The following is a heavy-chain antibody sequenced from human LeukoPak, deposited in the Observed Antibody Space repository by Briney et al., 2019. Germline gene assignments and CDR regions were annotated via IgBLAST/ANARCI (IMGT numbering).Heavy chain of an antibody. Sequence: GGSLRLSCAASGFTVSSSCMTWVRQVPGKGLEWVSIIYGGGNTFYADSVKGRFTISRDNSKNTLYLQMNSLRAEDTAVYYCGGHMYYSGPIDYWGQGTLVTVSS. CDR2: IYGGGNT. CDR3: GGHMYYSGPIDY. V-gene: IGHV3-53*01. J-gene: IGHJ4*02. D-gene: IGHD3-10*01. CDR1: GFTVSSSC.